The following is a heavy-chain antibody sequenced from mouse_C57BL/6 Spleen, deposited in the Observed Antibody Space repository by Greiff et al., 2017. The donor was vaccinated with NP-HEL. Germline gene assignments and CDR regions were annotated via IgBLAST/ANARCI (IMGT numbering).Heavy chain of an antibody. V-gene: IGHV1-80*01. J-gene: IGHJ2*01. CDR1: GYAFSSYW. Sequence: QVQLQQSGAELVKPGASVKISCKASGYAFSSYWMNWVKQRPGKGLEWIGQIYPGDGDTNYNGKFKGKATLTADKSSSTAYMQLSSLTSEDSAVYFCARGDYYGSSYDFDDWGQGTTLTVSS. CDR2: IYPGDGDT. CDR3: ARGDYYGSSYDFDD. D-gene: IGHD1-1*01.